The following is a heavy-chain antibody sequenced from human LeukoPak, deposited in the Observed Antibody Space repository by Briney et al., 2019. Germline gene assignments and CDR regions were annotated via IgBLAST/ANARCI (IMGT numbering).Heavy chain of an antibody. CDR1: GFTFSSYA. CDR3: SRDRLGGLDL. CDR2: ISTMSNYI. Sequence: GGSLRLSCEASGFTFSSYAMTWVRQAPGKGLEWVSSISTMSNYIFYGDSVKGRFTISRDNAKNSVYLQMNSLRPEDTAVYYCSRDRLGGLDLWGQGTLVTVSS. D-gene: IGHD5-12*01. V-gene: IGHV3-21*01. J-gene: IGHJ5*02.